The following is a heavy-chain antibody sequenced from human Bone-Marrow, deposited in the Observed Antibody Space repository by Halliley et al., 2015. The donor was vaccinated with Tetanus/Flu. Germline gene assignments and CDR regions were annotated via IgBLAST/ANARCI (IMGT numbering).Heavy chain of an antibody. V-gene: IGHV4-59*12. Sequence: TLSLTCSVSGGSIGSFYWSWIRQPPGKGLEWIAYIYYSGSINYNPSLKSRVTISADMPKNQISLKLSSVTAADTAVYYCARDRGFDRGGFDPWGQGPLVSVSS. CDR3: ARDRGFDRGGFDP. J-gene: IGHJ5*02. D-gene: IGHD3-16*01. CDR2: IYYSGSI. CDR1: GGSIGSFY.